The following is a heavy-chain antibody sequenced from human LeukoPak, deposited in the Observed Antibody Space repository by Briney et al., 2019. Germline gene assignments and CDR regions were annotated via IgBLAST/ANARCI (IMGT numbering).Heavy chain of an antibody. J-gene: IGHJ4*02. CDR3: ARVSSLEWLFPDF. CDR1: GFTFRNYG. V-gene: IGHV3-74*01. D-gene: IGHD3-3*01. CDR2: INSDGSTT. Sequence: GGTLRLSCAASGFTFRNYGMHWVRQTLEKELVWVSRINSDGSTTNYADSVKGRFTVSRDNAKNMLYLQMNSLRAEDTAVYYCARVSSLEWLFPDFWGQGTLVTVSS.